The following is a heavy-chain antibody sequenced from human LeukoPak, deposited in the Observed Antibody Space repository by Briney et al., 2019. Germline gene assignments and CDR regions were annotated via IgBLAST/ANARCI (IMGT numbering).Heavy chain of an antibody. Sequence: PAGSLRLSCAASGFTFNSYGMHWVRQAPGKGLEWVALIWYDGSKKDYAGSVKGRFTISRDGSKNTLYLQMNSLRAEDTAVYYCAKDVGLRYFFDYWGQGTLVTVSS. D-gene: IGHD4-17*01. V-gene: IGHV3-33*06. J-gene: IGHJ4*02. CDR3: AKDVGLRYFFDY. CDR1: GFTFNSYG. CDR2: IWYDGSKK.